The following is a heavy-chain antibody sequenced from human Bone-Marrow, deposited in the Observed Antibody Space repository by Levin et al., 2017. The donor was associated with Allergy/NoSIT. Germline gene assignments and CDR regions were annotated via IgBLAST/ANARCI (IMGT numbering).Heavy chain of an antibody. CDR2: IYHSGST. D-gene: IGHD2-15*01. CDR3: ARAIVVVAATDIRFDP. CDR1: GGSISSGGYS. V-gene: IGHV4-30-2*01. J-gene: IGHJ5*02. Sequence: PSETLSLTCAVSGGSISSGGYSWSWIRQPPGKGLEWIGYIYHSGSTYYNPSLKSRVTISVDRSKNQFSLKLSSVTAADTAVYYCARAIVVVAATDIRFDPWGQGTLVTVSS.